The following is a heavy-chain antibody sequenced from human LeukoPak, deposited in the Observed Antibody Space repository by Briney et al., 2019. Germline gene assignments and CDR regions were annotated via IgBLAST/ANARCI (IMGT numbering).Heavy chain of an antibody. CDR3: ARSRVPMIGVANDAFDI. CDR2: ISTYNDNT. Sequence: ASVKVSCKASGYTFTSFGISWVRQAPGQGLEWMGWISTYNDNTNYAQELQGRVTMTTDTSTSTAYMELRSLTSDDTAIYYCARSRVPMIGVANDAFDIWGQGTMVTVSS. D-gene: IGHD3-22*01. J-gene: IGHJ3*02. V-gene: IGHV1-18*01. CDR1: GYTFTSFG.